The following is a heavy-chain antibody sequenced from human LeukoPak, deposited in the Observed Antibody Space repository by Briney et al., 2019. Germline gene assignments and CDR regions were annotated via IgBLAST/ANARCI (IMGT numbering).Heavy chain of an antibody. CDR3: ARALEAAAGRTYYYYYYMDV. CDR1: GYTFTGYY. J-gene: IGHJ6*03. Sequence: ASVKVSCKASGYTFTGYYMHWVRQPPGQGLEWMGWINPNSGGTNYAQKFQGRVTMTRDTSISTPYMELSRLRSDDTAVYYCARALEAAAGRTYYYYYYMDVWGKGTTVTVSS. CDR2: INPNSGGT. V-gene: IGHV1-2*02. D-gene: IGHD6-13*01.